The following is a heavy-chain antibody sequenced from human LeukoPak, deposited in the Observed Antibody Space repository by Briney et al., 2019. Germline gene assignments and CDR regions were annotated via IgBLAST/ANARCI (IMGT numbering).Heavy chain of an antibody. J-gene: IGHJ4*02. CDR1: GGSFSGYS. CDR3: APVDVVPAATMDY. Sequence: SETLSLTCAVYGGSFSGYSWSWIRQPPGKRMEWIGEINHSGSTNYNPSLKSQVTISVDTSKNQFSLKLSSVTAADTAVYYCAPVDVVPAATMDYWGQGTLVTDSS. V-gene: IGHV4-34*01. CDR2: INHSGST. D-gene: IGHD2-2*01.